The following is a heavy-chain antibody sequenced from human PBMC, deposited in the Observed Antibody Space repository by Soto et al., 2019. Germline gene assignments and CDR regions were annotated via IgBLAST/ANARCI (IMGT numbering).Heavy chain of an antibody. CDR1: GGTFSSYA. Sequence: QVQLVQSGAEVKKPGSSVKVSCKASGGTFSSYAISWVRQAPGQGLEWMGGIIPIFGTANYAQKFQGRVTITADESTITAYMELSSLRSEDTAVYYFARGKMNEQSLAPSFDYWGQGTLVTVSS. D-gene: IGHD6-19*01. V-gene: IGHV1-69*01. CDR2: IIPIFGTA. CDR3: ARGKMNEQSLAPSFDY. J-gene: IGHJ4*02.